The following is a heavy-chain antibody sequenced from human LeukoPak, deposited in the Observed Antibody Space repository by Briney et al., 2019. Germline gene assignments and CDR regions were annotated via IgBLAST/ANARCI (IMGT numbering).Heavy chain of an antibody. CDR2: INHSGST. CDR1: GGSFSGYY. CDR3: ARGAVDTAMGYYFDY. Sequence: SETLSLTCAVYGGSFSGYYWSWIRQPPGRGLEWIGEINHSGSTNYNPSLKSRVTISVDTSKNQFSLKLSSVTAADTAVYYCARGAVDTAMGYYFDYWGQGTLVTVSS. D-gene: IGHD5-18*01. V-gene: IGHV4-34*01. J-gene: IGHJ4*02.